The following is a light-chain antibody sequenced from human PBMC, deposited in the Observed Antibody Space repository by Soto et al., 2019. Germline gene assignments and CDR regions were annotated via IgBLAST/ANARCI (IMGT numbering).Light chain of an antibody. J-gene: IGKJ3*01. CDR3: QQRSNWPRFT. CDR1: QGVTTN. Sequence: EIVMPQSPDTLSVSPGDRVPLTCRAGQGVTTNFAWYQQKSGQSPRLLIYDVSIRATGVPARFSATGSETDFTLTIRSLEPEDLAVYYCQQRSNWPRFTVGHGTKVDIK. V-gene: IGKV3-11*01. CDR2: DVS.